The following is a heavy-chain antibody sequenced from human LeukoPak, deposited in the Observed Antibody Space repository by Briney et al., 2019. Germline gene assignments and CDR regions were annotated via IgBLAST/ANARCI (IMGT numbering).Heavy chain of an antibody. CDR1: GFTFSSHV. CDR2: IRSNGSST. Sequence: GGSLRLSCAASGFTFSSHVMHWVRQAPGKGLEYVSAIRSNGSSTYYANSVKGRFTISRDNSNNTLDLQMASLRAEDMAVYYCARDRVSVSYPLDYWGQGTLVTVSS. J-gene: IGHJ4*02. D-gene: IGHD1-26*01. CDR3: ARDRVSVSYPLDY. V-gene: IGHV3-64*01.